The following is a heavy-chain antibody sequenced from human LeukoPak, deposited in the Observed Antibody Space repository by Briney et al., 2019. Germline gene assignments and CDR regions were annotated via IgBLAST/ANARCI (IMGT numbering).Heavy chain of an antibody. CDR1: GFTFSSYE. Sequence: GGSLRLSCAASGFTFSSYEMNWVRQAPGKGLEWVSYISSSGSTKYYADSVKGRFTISRDNSKNTLYLQMNSLRAEDTAVYYCARGRGVYDFWSGYFVYWGQGTLVTVSS. D-gene: IGHD3-3*01. V-gene: IGHV3-48*03. CDR2: ISSSGSTK. CDR3: ARGRGVYDFWSGYFVY. J-gene: IGHJ4*02.